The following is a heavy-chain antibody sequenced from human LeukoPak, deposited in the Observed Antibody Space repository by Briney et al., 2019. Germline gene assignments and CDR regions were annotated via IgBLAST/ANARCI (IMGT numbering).Heavy chain of an antibody. CDR3: ARHARESYYDILTGYLDY. J-gene: IGHJ4*02. Sequence: SETLSLTCTVSGGSFSSYYWSWIRQSPGKGLAWIGYIYYSGSTNYNPSLKSRVTISVDTSKNQFSLKLSSVTAADTAVYYCARHARESYYDILTGYLDYWGQGTLVTVSS. CDR2: IYYSGST. D-gene: IGHD3-9*01. CDR1: GGSFSSYY. V-gene: IGHV4-59*08.